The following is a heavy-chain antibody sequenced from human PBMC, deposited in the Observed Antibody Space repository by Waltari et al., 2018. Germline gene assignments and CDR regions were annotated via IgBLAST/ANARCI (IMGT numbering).Heavy chain of an antibody. V-gene: IGHV4-34*01. J-gene: IGHJ4*02. CDR2: INHSGST. D-gene: IGHD1-7*01. CDR1: GGSFSGYY. Sequence: QVQLQQWGAGLLKPSETLSLTCAVYGGSFSGYYWSWIRQPPGKGLEWIGEINHSGSTNYNPSLKSRVTISVDTSKNQFSLKLSSVTAADTAVYYCARTSRFNWNFPLDYWGQGTLVTVSS. CDR3: ARTSRFNWNFPLDY.